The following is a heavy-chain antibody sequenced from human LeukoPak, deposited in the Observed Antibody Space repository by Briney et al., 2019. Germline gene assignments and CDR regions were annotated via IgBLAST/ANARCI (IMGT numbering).Heavy chain of an antibody. CDR2: IKQDGSEK. CDR3: ARVEGSGWLGDYFDY. J-gene: IGHJ4*02. CDR1: GFIFSNDA. V-gene: IGHV3-7*01. Sequence: PGRSLRLSCAASGFIFSNDAMHWVRQAPGKGLEWVANIKQDGSEKYYVDSVKGRFTISRDNAKNSLYLQMNSLRAEDTAVYYCARVEGSGWLGDYFDYWGQGTLVTVPS. D-gene: IGHD6-19*01.